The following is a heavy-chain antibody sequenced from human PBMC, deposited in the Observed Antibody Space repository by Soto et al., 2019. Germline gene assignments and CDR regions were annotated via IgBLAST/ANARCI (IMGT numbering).Heavy chain of an antibody. Sequence: GASVKVSCRASGSTFSSYAINWVRQAPGQGLEWMGWIHAGNGNTKYSQSFQGRVTISRDTSATTAYMELNSLRSEDTAVYYCARGVAFLDYWGQGTLVTVSS. D-gene: IGHD2-15*01. CDR3: ARGVAFLDY. J-gene: IGHJ4*02. CDR1: GSTFSSYA. CDR2: IHAGNGNT. V-gene: IGHV1-3*01.